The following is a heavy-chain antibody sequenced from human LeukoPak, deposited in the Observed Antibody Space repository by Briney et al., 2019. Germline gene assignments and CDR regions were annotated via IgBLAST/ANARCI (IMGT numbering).Heavy chain of an antibody. CDR3: ARGAAFDI. CDR1: GGSFSGYY. V-gene: IGHV4-34*01. CDR2: INHSGST. Sequence: SETLSLTCAVYGGSFSGYYWSWIRQPPGKGLEWIGEINHSGSTNYNPSLKSRVTISVDTSKNQFSLKLSSVTAADTAVYYCARGAAFDIWGQGTTVTVSS. J-gene: IGHJ3*02.